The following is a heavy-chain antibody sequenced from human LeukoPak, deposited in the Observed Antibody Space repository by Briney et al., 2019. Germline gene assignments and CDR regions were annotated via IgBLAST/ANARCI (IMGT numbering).Heavy chain of an antibody. V-gene: IGHV1-18*01. J-gene: IGHJ3*02. Sequence: ASVKVSCKASGYTFTSYGISWVRQAPGQGLEWMGWISVYNGHTNYAQNLQGRVTMTTDTSTSTAYMGLRNVRSDDTAVYYCARGGRWELPRPYAFDIWGQGTMVTVSS. D-gene: IGHD1-26*01. CDR2: ISVYNGHT. CDR3: ARGGRWELPRPYAFDI. CDR1: GYTFTSYG.